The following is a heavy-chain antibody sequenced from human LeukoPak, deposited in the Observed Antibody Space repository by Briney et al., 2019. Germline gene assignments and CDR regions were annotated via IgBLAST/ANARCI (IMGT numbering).Heavy chain of an antibody. CDR3: ARPSRGTGSWYFFDY. CDR1: GFTFSSYE. D-gene: IGHD1-1*01. Sequence: GGSLRLSCGASGFTFSSYEMTWVRQAPGKGLEWVSYISNSGNTVYYADSVKGRFTISRDNAKDSLYLQMNSLRADDTAVYYCARPSRGTGSWYFFDYWGQGTLVTVSS. CDR2: ISNSGNTV. V-gene: IGHV3-48*03. J-gene: IGHJ4*02.